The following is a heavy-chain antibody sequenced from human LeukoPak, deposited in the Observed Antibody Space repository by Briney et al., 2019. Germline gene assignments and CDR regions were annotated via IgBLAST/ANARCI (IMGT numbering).Heavy chain of an antibody. Sequence: KPSETLSLTCTVSGGSISSYYWSWIRQPPGKGLEWIGSIYYSGSTYYNPSLKSRVTISVDTSKNQFSLKLSSVTAADTAVYYCAKGDIVVAYAVDYYYYGMDVWGQGTTVTVSS. D-gene: IGHD2-15*01. CDR2: IYYSGST. J-gene: IGHJ6*02. V-gene: IGHV4-59*05. CDR1: GGSISSYY. CDR3: AKGDIVVAYAVDYYYYGMDV.